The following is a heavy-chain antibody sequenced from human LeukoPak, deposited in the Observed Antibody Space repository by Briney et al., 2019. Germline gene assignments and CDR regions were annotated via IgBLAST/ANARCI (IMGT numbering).Heavy chain of an antibody. V-gene: IGHV3-23*01. CDR3: AKVRGP. Sequence: GGSLRLSCAASGFTFSSNLMSWVCQAPGKGLEWVSGISGSGATTYYAESVKGRFTISRDNSKNTLYLQMNSLRAEDTAVYYCAKVRGPWGQGTLVTVSS. CDR1: GFTFSSNL. J-gene: IGHJ5*02. D-gene: IGHD3-10*01. CDR2: ISGSGATT.